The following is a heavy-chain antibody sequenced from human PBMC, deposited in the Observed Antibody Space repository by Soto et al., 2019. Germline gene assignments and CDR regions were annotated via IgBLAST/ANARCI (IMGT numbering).Heavy chain of an antibody. D-gene: IGHD2-21*01. Sequence: GASVKVSCKASGYTFTNFGISWVRQAPGQGLEWMGWISGYKGNTYYAQKLQGRVTMTTDTSTSTAYMELRSLRSDDTAVYYCARDLAYCGGDCFKDVFDIWGQGTMVTVSS. CDR2: ISGYKGNT. CDR1: GYTFTNFG. V-gene: IGHV1-18*01. J-gene: IGHJ3*02. CDR3: ARDLAYCGGDCFKDVFDI.